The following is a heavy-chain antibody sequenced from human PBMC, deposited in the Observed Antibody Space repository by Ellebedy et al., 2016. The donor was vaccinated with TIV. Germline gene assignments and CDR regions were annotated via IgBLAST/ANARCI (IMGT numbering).Heavy chain of an antibody. CDR2: ISANGGTI. J-gene: IGHJ4*02. CDR1: GFTFSTYP. CDR3: ARAVIGKEDFDY. Sequence: PGGSLRLSCAASGFTFSTYPMTWVRQAPGKGLEWVSIISANGGTIYYADSVKGRFTISRDNSKNTLYLQMNSLTTEDTAVYYCARAVIGKEDFDYWGQGSLVSVSS. V-gene: IGHV3-23*01. D-gene: IGHD3-10*01.